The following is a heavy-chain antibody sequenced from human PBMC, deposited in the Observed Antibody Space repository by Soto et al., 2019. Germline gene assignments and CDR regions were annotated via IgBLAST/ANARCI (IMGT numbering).Heavy chain of an antibody. D-gene: IGHD5-18*01. CDR2: ISGSGDTK. CDR1: GFTFSSCS. V-gene: IGHV3-48*01. J-gene: IGHJ4*02. Sequence: EVQLVESGGGLVQPGGSLRLSCASSGFTFSSCSMNWVRQAPGKGLEWVSFISGSGDTKYYADSVKGRFTISRDNAKNSLYLQLNGLRAEDTAVYYCARGGSRRLQLWFVFDYWGQGTLVTVSS. CDR3: ARGGSRRLQLWFVFDY.